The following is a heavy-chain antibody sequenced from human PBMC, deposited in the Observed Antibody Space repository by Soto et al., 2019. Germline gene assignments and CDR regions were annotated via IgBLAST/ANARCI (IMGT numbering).Heavy chain of an antibody. J-gene: IGHJ6*02. V-gene: IGHV1-46*01. CDR1: GYTFTSYY. CDR2: INPSGGST. D-gene: IGHD2-2*01. Sequence: ASVKVSCKASGYTFTSYYMHWVRQAPGQGLEWMGIINPSGGSTSYAQKFQGRVTMTRDTSTSTVYMELSSLRSEDTAVYYCARDRGDIVVVPADYLREYGMDVWGQGTTVTVSS. CDR3: ARDRGDIVVVPADYLREYGMDV.